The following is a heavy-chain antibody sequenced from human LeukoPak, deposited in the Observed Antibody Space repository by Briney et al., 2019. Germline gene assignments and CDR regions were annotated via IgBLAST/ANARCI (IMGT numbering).Heavy chain of an antibody. D-gene: IGHD3-10*01. CDR1: GYTFTHQW. Sequence: GESLKISCKASGYTFTHQWIGWVRQLSGSGLEWMGIIYPRDSDTIYSPSFQGHVTISADTSINTAYLEWSSLEASDTAIYYCARHSDVIGAIWGQGTLVTVSS. V-gene: IGHV5-51*01. J-gene: IGHJ4*02. CDR3: ARHSDVIGAI. CDR2: IYPRDSDT.